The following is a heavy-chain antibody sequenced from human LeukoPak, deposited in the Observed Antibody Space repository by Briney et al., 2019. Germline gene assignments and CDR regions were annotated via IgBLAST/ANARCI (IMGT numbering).Heavy chain of an antibody. J-gene: IGHJ4*02. D-gene: IGHD3-22*01. V-gene: IGHV3-21*01. CDR3: AREPFDSSGYYYSDY. CDR2: ISSSSSYI. CDR1: GVTFSSYS. Sequence: GGSLRLSCAASGVTFSSYSMNWVRQAPGKGLEWVSSISSSSSYIYYADSVKGRFTISRDNAKNSLYLQMNSLRAEDTAVYYCAREPFDSSGYYYSDYWGQGTLVTVSS.